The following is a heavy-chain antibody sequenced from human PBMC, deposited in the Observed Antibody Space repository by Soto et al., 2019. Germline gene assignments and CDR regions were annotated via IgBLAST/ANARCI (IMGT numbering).Heavy chain of an antibody. Sequence: SENLSLTCAVYGGSFSGYYWSWIRQPPGKGLEWIGEINHSGNTNHNPSLKSRVTISVDTSKNQFSLKLSSVTAADTAVYYCARRYGACFDDXGQGTLVTVSS. CDR1: GGSFSGYY. J-gene: IGHJ4*02. CDR3: ARRYGACFDD. D-gene: IGHD5-18*01. V-gene: IGHV4-34*01. CDR2: INHSGNT.